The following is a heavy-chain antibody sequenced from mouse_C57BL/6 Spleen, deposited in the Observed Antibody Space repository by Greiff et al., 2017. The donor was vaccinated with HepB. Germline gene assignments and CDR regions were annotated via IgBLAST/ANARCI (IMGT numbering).Heavy chain of an antibody. J-gene: IGHJ2*01. CDR1: GYSFTGYY. CDR3: ARALITTVVPHFDY. D-gene: IGHD1-1*01. CDR2: INPSTGGT. V-gene: IGHV1-42*01. Sequence: DVKLVESGPELVKPGASVKISCKASGYSFTGYYMNWVKQSPEKSLEWIGEINPSTGGTTYNQKFKAKATLTVDKPSSTAYMQLKSLTSEDSAVYYCARALITTVVPHFDYWGQGTTLTVSS.